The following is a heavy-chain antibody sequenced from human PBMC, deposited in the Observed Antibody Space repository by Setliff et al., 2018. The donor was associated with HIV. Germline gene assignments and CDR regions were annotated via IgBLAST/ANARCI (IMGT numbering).Heavy chain of an antibody. CDR1: GASISSFY. Sequence: PSETLSLTCTASGASISSFYWSWIRQPPGKGQDWIGYIYYSGSTNYNPSLKSRVTMSVDTSKNRFSLKLNSVTAADTAVYYCARLNQQWLVRDSGSNWFDPWGQGILVTVSS. CDR2: IYYSGST. D-gene: IGHD6-19*01. J-gene: IGHJ5*02. CDR3: ARLNQQWLVRDSGSNWFDP. V-gene: IGHV4-59*08.